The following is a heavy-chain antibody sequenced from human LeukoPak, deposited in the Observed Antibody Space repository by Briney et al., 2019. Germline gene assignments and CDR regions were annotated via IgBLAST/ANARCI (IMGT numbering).Heavy chain of an antibody. D-gene: IGHD3-3*01. CDR2: INHSGST. J-gene: IGHJ6*02. Sequence: KTSEPLSLTCAVYGGSFSGYYWSWIRQPPGKGLEWIGEINHSGSTNYNPSLKSRVTISVVTSKNQFSLKLSSVTAADTAVYYCARVSGGRIFGVVIIRYGMDVWGQGTTVTVSS. CDR3: ARVSGGRIFGVVIIRYGMDV. CDR1: GGSFSGYY. V-gene: IGHV4-34*01.